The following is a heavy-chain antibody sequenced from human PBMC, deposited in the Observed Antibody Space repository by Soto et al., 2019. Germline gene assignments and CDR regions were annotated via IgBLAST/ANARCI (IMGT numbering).Heavy chain of an antibody. D-gene: IGHD6-6*01. Sequence: QVQLQQWGAEVLKPSETLSLTCVVNGGSFSGYYWSWIRQSPGKGLEWMGEINDSGITDSNPSLEGRVTISVDMSKNQFSLNLKSVTAADSDVYHCARGRSSVPDRRGIGYYGLDVWGQGTTVTVSS. J-gene: IGHJ6*02. V-gene: IGHV4-34*01. CDR3: ARGRSSVPDRRGIGYYGLDV. CDR1: GGSFSGYY. CDR2: INDSGIT.